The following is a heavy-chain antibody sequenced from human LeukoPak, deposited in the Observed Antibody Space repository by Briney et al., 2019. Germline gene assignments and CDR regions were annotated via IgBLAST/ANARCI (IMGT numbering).Heavy chain of an antibody. J-gene: IGHJ6*02. CDR1: GFTFTSSA. V-gene: IGHV1-58*02. CDR3: AADRGTYYYDSSGYEGYYYGMDV. D-gene: IGHD3-22*01. Sequence: GASVKVSCKASGFTFTSSAMQWVRQARGQRLEWIGWIVVGSGNTNYAQKFQERATITRDMSTSTAYMELSSLRSEDTAVYYCAADRGTYYYDSSGYEGYYYGMDVWGQGTTVTVSS. CDR2: IVVGSGNT.